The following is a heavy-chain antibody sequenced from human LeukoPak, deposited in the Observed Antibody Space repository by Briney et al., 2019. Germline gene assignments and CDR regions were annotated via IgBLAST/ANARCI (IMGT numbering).Heavy chain of an antibody. J-gene: IGHJ6*03. D-gene: IGHD3-10*01. CDR1: GGSLRGHY. V-gene: IGHV4-34*01. CDR2: INHSGST. CDR3: ARESDPITGYFYYYMDV. Sequence: TSAETLSLTCGVYGGSLRGHYWSWIRQPPGKGLEWVGEINHSGSTNYNPSFWGRVTISVDTSKNQFFLKLNSVTAADTAVYYCARESDPITGYFYYYMDVWGRGTTVTVSS.